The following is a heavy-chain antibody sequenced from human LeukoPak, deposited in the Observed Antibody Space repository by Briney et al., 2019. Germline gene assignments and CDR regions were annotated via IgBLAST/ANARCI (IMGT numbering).Heavy chain of an antibody. CDR2: IYPGDSDT. V-gene: IGHV5-51*01. CDR1: GYSFTSYW. CDR3: ARHRGTEYYYDSSGHYYYYYYMDV. J-gene: IGHJ6*03. D-gene: IGHD3-22*01. Sequence: GESLKISCKGSGYSFTSYWIGWVRQMPGKGLEWMGIIYPGDSDTRYSPSFQGQVTISADKSISTAYLQWSSLKASDTAMYYCARHRGTEYYYDSSGHYYYYYYMDVWGKGTTVTVPS.